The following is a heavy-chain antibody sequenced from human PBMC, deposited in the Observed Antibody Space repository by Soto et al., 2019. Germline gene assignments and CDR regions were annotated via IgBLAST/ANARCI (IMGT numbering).Heavy chain of an antibody. V-gene: IGHV3-21*01. J-gene: IGHJ3*02. CDR1: GFTFSSYS. D-gene: IGHD3-10*01. CDR3: ATRNPPVPQEFAFDI. CDR2: ISSSSSYI. Sequence: PGGSLRLSCAASGFTFSSYSMNWVRQAPGKGLEWVSSISSSSSYIYYADSVKGRFTISRDNSKNTLYLQMNSLRAEDTAVYYCATRNPPVPQEFAFDIWGQGTMVTVSS.